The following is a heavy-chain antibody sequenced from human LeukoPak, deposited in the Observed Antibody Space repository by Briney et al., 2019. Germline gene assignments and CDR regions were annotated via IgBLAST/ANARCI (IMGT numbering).Heavy chain of an antibody. D-gene: IGHD3-9*01. CDR3: ASEILTGPTLIDY. V-gene: IGHV3-7*01. J-gene: IGHJ4*02. CDR2: IKQDGSEK. CDR1: GFTFSSYW. Sequence: GGSLRLSCAASGFTFSSYWMSWVRQAPGKGLEWVAHIKQDGSEKYYVDSVRGRFTISRDNAKNSLYLQMNSLRAEDTAVYYCASEILTGPTLIDYWGQGTLVTVSS.